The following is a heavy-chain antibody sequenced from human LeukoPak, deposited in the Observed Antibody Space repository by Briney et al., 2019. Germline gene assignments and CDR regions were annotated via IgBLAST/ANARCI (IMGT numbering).Heavy chain of an antibody. CDR2: IFYSGST. CDR3: ARGEWDLLFDY. J-gene: IGHJ4*02. V-gene: IGHV4-59*01. D-gene: IGHD1-26*01. CDR1: GGSISGYY. Sequence: SETLSLTCTVSGGSISGYYWSWIRQPPGKGLEWIGYIFYSGSTNYNPSLKSRVTIPVDTSKNQFSLKLSSVTAADTAVYYCARGEWDLLFDYWGQGTLVTVSS.